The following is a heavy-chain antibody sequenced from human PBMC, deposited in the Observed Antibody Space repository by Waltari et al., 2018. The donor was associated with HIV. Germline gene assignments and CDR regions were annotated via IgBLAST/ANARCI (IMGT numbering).Heavy chain of an antibody. D-gene: IGHD2-21*01. J-gene: IGHJ4*02. CDR3: VKGVRYYSH. CDR2: SLMAVTA. CDR1: TFSVTNNY. Sequence: VETGGTVIRPGGSLRLSCSPFTFSVTNNYVTWLRLAPGRGLKWVSASLMAVTAHYADSGKVRFTISRDRVLNTVHLHLNFLIFEDTATYFCVKGVRYYSHWGRGTPVTVSS. V-gene: IGHV3-53*05.